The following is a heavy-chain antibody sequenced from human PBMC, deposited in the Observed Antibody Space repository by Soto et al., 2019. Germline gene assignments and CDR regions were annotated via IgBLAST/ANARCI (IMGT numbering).Heavy chain of an antibody. D-gene: IGHD3-22*01. J-gene: IGHJ6*02. CDR2: ISPYNDDT. V-gene: IGHV1-18*01. CDR3: ARGGYYDSSGSRDYHYYGMNV. CDR1: GYTFSSYG. Sequence: ASVKVSCKASGYTFSSYGISWVRQAPGQGLEWLGWISPYNDDTKYAQKVQGRVFMTTDTSSKTAYLDLRSLRSDDTAVYYCARGGYYDSSGSRDYHYYGMNVWGQGTTVTVS.